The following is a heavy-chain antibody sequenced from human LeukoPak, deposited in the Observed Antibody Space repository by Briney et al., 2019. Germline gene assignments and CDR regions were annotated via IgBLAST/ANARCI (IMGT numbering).Heavy chain of an antibody. CDR1: GGSISGYY. D-gene: IGHD2/OR15-2a*01. J-gene: IGHJ5*02. V-gene: IGHV4-59*01. Sequence: SETLSLTCTVSGGSISGYYWSWIRQTPGKGLEWIGYMFHSGSAKYNSSLESRVTISVDTSNNQFSLILRSVTSADTAVYYCATSLGFFPRFDPWGQGILVTVSS. CDR3: ATSLGFFPRFDP. CDR2: MFHSGSA.